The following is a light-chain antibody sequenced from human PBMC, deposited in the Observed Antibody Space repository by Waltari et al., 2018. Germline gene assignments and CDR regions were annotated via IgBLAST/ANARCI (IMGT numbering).Light chain of an antibody. CDR3: QQSYSTPYT. CDR2: WAS. J-gene: IGKJ2*01. V-gene: IGKV4-1*01. Sequence: DIVMTQSPDSLAVSLGERATINCKSSQKILYRSNNQNYLAWYQQKPGQPPKLLIYWASTREFGVPDRFSGSGSGTDFTLTISSLQAEDFATYYCQQSYSTPYTFGQGTKLEIK. CDR1: QKILYRSNNQNY.